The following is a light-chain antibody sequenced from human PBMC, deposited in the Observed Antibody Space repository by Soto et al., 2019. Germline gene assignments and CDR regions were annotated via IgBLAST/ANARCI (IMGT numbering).Light chain of an antibody. CDR2: DAS. Sequence: VLTQAPATLSLSPGERATLSCMSSQSVSSYLAWYQQKPGQAPRLLIYDASNRATGIPARFSGSGSGTDFTLTISSLEPEDFAVYYCQQRSNWPLTFGGGTKVDIK. CDR3: QQRSNWPLT. V-gene: IGKV3-11*01. CDR1: QSVSSY. J-gene: IGKJ4*01.